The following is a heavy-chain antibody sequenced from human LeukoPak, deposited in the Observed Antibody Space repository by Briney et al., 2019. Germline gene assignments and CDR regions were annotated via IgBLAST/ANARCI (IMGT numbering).Heavy chain of an antibody. V-gene: IGHV1-69*04. Sequence: SVKVSCKASGGTFSSYAISWVRQAPGQGLEWMGRIIPILGIANYAQKFQGRVTITAVKSTSTAYMELSSLRSEDTAVYYCARRLRHCYYYYGMDVWGQGTTVTVSS. CDR2: IIPILGIA. D-gene: IGHD3-16*01. CDR1: GGTFSSYA. J-gene: IGHJ6*02. CDR3: ARRLRHCYYYYGMDV.